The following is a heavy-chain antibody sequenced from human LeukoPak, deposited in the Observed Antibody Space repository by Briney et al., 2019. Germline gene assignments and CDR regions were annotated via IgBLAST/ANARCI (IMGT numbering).Heavy chain of an antibody. CDR2: IYTSGST. CDR1: GSISGYY. CDR3: ARQKCTSTSCLTKNAFDI. Sequence: SETLSLTCTVSGSISGYYWSWIRQPPGKGLEWIGYIYTSGSTNYNPSLESRVAISVDTSKNQFSLDLSSVTAADTAVYYCARQKCTSTSCLTKNAFDIWGQGTMVTVSS. D-gene: IGHD2-2*01. J-gene: IGHJ3*02. V-gene: IGHV4-4*09.